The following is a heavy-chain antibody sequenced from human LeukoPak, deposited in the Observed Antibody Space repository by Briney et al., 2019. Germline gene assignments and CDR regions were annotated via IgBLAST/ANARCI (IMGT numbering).Heavy chain of an antibody. CDR3: ARHRTASDY. D-gene: IGHD3-16*02. CDR2: ISTSSLYI. J-gene: IGHJ4*02. CDR1: GFTFSNYN. Sequence: GGSLRLSCAASGFTFSNYNMNWVRQAPGKGLEWVSSISTSSLYIYYADSVKGRFTVSRDNAKNSLSLQMNSLRAEDTAVYYCARHRTASDYWGQGTLVTVSS. V-gene: IGHV3-21*01.